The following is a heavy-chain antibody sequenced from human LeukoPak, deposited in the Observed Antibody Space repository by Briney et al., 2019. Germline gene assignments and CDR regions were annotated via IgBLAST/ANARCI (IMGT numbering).Heavy chain of an antibody. CDR2: ISWNSGNI. D-gene: IGHD1-7*01. CDR1: GFSFDDYA. V-gene: IGHV3-9*01. Sequence: GGSLRLSCAASGFSFDDYAMHWVRQAPGKGLEWVSGISWNSGNIGYADSVKGRFTISRDNAKNSLYLQMNSLRVEDTAVYYCARTKAPEAYEFWGQGTLVTVYS. CDR3: ARTKAPEAYEF. J-gene: IGHJ4*02.